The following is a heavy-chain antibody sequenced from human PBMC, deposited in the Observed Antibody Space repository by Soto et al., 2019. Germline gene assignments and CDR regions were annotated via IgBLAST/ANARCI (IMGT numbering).Heavy chain of an antibody. D-gene: IGHD4-17*01. J-gene: IGHJ6*02. V-gene: IGHV3-30*18. CDR2: ISYDGDNK. CDR1: GFTFSSYG. Sequence: GGSLRLSCAASGFTFSSYGMHWVRQAPGKGLEWMAVISYDGDNKYYADSVKGRFTISRDNSKNTLYLQMNSLRAEDTAVYYCAKEKEDYGDYLYYYYGMDVWGQGTTVTVSS. CDR3: AKEKEDYGDYLYYYYGMDV.